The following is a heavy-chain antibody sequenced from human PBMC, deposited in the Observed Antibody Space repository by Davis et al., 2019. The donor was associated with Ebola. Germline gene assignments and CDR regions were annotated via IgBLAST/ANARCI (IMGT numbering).Heavy chain of an antibody. V-gene: IGHV4-4*02. CDR3: ARVVGATTGWFDP. D-gene: IGHD1-26*01. CDR2: INHSGST. Sequence: MPSETLSLTCAVSGGSISSSNWWSWVRQPPGKGLEWIGEINHSGSTNYNPSLKSRVTISVDTSKNQFSLKLSSVTAADTAVYYCARVVGATTGWFDPWGQGTLVTVSS. CDR1: GGSISSSNW. J-gene: IGHJ5*02.